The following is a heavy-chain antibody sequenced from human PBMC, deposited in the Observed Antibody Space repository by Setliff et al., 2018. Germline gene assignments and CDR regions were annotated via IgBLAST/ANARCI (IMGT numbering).Heavy chain of an antibody. Sequence: PGESLKISCKGSGYRFTTYWIGWVRQMPGKGLEWMGIVFSGDSDTRYSPSFQGKVTMSADKSVNTANLQWSSLKASDTAMYYCARLGAPASHDAFDIWGQGTMVTVSS. CDR2: VFSGDSDT. CDR1: GYRFTTYW. V-gene: IGHV5-51*01. CDR3: ARLGAPASHDAFDI. D-gene: IGHD6-25*01. J-gene: IGHJ3*02.